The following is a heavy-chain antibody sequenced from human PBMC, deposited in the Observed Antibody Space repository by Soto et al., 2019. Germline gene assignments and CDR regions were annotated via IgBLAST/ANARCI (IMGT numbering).Heavy chain of an antibody. J-gene: IGHJ1*01. V-gene: IGHV4-31*03. D-gene: IGHD3-16*01. CDR3: ASGATTNYVWNFQH. CDR2: IYCSGST. Sequence: SETLSLTCTVSGGSISSGGYYWSWIRQHPGKGLEWIGYIYCSGSTYYNPSLKSRVTISVDTSKNQFSLKLSSVTAADTAVYYCASGATTNYVWNFQHWGQGTLVTVSS. CDR1: GGSISSGGYY.